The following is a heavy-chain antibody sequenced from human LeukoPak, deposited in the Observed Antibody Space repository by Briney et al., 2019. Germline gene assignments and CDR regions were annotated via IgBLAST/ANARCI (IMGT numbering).Heavy chain of an antibody. Sequence: PSETLSLTCTVSGGSISSGGYYWSWIRQPPGKGLEWIGYIYYSGSTNYNPSLKSRVTISVDTSKNQFSLKLSSVTAADTAVYYCARCRSSGYYRDAFDIWGQGTMVTVSS. CDR1: GGSISSGGYY. D-gene: IGHD3-22*01. CDR3: ARCRSSGYYRDAFDI. J-gene: IGHJ3*02. CDR2: IYYSGST. V-gene: IGHV4-61*08.